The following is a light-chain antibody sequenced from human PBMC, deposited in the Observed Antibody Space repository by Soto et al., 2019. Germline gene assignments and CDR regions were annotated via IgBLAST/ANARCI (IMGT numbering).Light chain of an antibody. Sequence: QSALTQPPSASGSPGQSVTISCTGTSSDVGGYNCVSWYQQHPGKAPKLMIYEVSKQPSGVPDRFSGSKSGNTASLTVSGLQAEDEADYYCSSYAGSNIPVVFGGGTKLTVL. CDR1: SSDVGGYNC. J-gene: IGLJ2*01. CDR3: SSYAGSNIPVV. CDR2: EVS. V-gene: IGLV2-8*01.